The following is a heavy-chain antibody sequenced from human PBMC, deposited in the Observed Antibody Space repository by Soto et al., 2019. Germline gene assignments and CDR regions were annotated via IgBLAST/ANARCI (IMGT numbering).Heavy chain of an antibody. D-gene: IGHD2-21*02. Sequence: EASVKVSCKAYGYTFTSYGISWVRQAPGQGLEWMGWISAYNGNTNYAQKLQGRVTMTTDTSTSTAYMELRSLRSDDTAVYYCARVRSGGVVVTANWFDPWGQGTLVTVSS. CDR3: ARVRSGGVVVTANWFDP. V-gene: IGHV1-18*01. CDR1: GYTFTSYG. J-gene: IGHJ5*02. CDR2: ISAYNGNT.